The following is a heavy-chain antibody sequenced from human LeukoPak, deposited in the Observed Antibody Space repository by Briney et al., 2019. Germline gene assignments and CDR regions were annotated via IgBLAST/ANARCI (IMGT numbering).Heavy chain of an antibody. CDR2: ISAYNGNT. CDR1: GYTFTSYG. J-gene: IGHJ5*02. Sequence: ASVKVSCKASGYTFTSYGISWVRQAPGQGLEWTGWISAYNGNTNYAQKLQGRVTMTTDTSTSTAYMELRSLRSDDTAVYYCARNMIEQLVVGGIRFDPWGQGTLVTVSS. D-gene: IGHD6-6*01. CDR3: ARNMIEQLVVGGIRFDP. V-gene: IGHV1-18*01.